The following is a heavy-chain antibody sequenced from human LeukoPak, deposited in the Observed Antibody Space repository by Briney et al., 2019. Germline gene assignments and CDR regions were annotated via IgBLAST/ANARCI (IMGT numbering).Heavy chain of an antibody. D-gene: IGHD6-13*01. CDR3: ARWSENSSSWYTYFDY. CDR1: GGSISSYY. CDR2: IYYSGST. J-gene: IGHJ4*02. Sequence: PSETLSLTCTVSGGSISSYYWSWIRQPPGKGLEWIGYIYYSGSTNYNPSLKGRVTISVDTSKNQFPLKLSSVTAADTAVYYCARWSENSSSWYTYFDYWGQGTLVTVSS. V-gene: IGHV4-59*01.